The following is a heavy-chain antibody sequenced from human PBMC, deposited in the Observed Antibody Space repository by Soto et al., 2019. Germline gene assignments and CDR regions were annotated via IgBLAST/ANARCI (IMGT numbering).Heavy chain of an antibody. V-gene: IGHV1-46*01. D-gene: IGHD3-22*01. CDR2: INPSGGST. CDR1: GYIFTNHY. Sequence: QVQLVQSGAEVKKPGASVNVSCKASGYIFTNHYIHWVRQAPGQGLEWMGIINPSGGSTNYLQKFQGRITMTRDTSTSTVYMELSSLRSEDTAVYFRARADYYDSSGFYYDCWGQGILVTVSS. CDR3: ARADYYDSSGFYYDC. J-gene: IGHJ4*02.